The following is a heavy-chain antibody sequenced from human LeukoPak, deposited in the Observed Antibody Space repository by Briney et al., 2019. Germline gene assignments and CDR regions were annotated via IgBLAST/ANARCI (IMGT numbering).Heavy chain of an antibody. CDR1: GFTFSSYA. D-gene: IGHD4-17*01. Sequence: GGSLRLSCAASGFTFSSYAMSWVRQAPRKGLEWVSAISGSGGSTYYADSVKGRFTISRDNSKNTLYLQMNSLRAEDTAVYYCAKKGAYDYGDYGGGLNFDYWGQGTLVTVSS. J-gene: IGHJ4*02. V-gene: IGHV3-23*01. CDR2: ISGSGGST. CDR3: AKKGAYDYGDYGGGLNFDY.